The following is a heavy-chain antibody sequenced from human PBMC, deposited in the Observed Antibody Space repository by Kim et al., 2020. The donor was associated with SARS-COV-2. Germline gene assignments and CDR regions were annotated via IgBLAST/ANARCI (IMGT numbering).Heavy chain of an antibody. Sequence: YSDSVRRRFTISRDTSKNTLYLLMNSLRAEDTAVFYCAKSRGGGDWTHFDYWGQGTLVTVSS. CDR3: AKSRGGGDWTHFDY. D-gene: IGHD2-21*02. J-gene: IGHJ4*02. V-gene: IGHV3-23*01.